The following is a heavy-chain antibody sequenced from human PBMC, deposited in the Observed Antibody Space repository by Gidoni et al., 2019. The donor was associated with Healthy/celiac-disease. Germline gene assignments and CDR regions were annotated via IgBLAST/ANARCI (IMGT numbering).Heavy chain of an antibody. CDR2: ISSSSSYT. J-gene: IGHJ4*02. D-gene: IGHD5-12*01. CDR1: GFTFSDYY. V-gene: IGHV3-11*06. Sequence: QVQLVESGGGLVKPGGSLRLSCAASGFTFSDYYMSWIRQAPGKGLEWVSYISSSSSYTNYADSVKGRFTISRDNAKNSLYLQMNSLRAEDTAVYYCASLRGYSGYVPFYFDYWGQGTLVTVSS. CDR3: ASLRGYSGYVPFYFDY.